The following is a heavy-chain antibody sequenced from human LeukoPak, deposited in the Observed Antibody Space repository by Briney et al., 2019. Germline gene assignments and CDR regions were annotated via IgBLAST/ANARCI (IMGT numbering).Heavy chain of an antibody. CDR1: GFTFSSYS. Sequence: GGSLRLSCAASGFTFSSYSMSWVRQAPGKGLEWVSCISSSSSYMYYADSVKGRFTISRDNSKNTLYLQMNTLRAEDTAVYYCARSIYASGSFYTFDIWGQGTMVTVSS. V-gene: IGHV3-21*04. CDR3: ARSIYASGSFYTFDI. J-gene: IGHJ3*02. D-gene: IGHD3-10*01. CDR2: ISSSSSYM.